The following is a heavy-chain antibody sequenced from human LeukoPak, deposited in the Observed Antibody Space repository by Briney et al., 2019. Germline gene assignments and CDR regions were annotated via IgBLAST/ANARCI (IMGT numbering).Heavy chain of an antibody. CDR1: GFTFSSYA. CDR2: ISYDGSNK. V-gene: IGHV3-30-3*01. J-gene: IGHJ4*02. D-gene: IGHD4-23*01. CDR3: ARGGKSYGGVKVIDY. Sequence: GGSLRLSCAASGFTFSSYAMHWVRQAPGKRLEWVAVISYDGSNKYYADSVKGRFTISRDNSKNTLYLQMNSLRAEDTAVYYCARGGKSYGGVKVIDYWGQGTLVTVSS.